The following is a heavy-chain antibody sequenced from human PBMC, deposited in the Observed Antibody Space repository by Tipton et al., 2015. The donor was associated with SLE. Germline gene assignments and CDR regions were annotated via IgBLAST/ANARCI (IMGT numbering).Heavy chain of an antibody. CDR1: GYSFISYW. D-gene: IGHD5-12*01. Sequence: QSGAEVKKPGESLKISCKGSGYSFISYWIGWVRQMPGKGLEWMGIIYPGDSDTRYSPSFQGQVTISADKSISTAYLRWSSLKASDTAMYYCARSVWWLPPDYYYYMDVWGKGTTVTVSS. CDR3: ARSVWWLPPDYYYYMDV. V-gene: IGHV5-51*03. J-gene: IGHJ6*03. CDR2: IYPGDSDT.